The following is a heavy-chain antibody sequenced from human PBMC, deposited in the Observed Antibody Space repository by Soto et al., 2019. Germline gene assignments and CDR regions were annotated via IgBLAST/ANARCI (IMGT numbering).Heavy chain of an antibody. CDR2: ISSSSSTI. CDR1: GFTFSSYS. J-gene: IGHJ6*02. V-gene: IGHV3-48*02. Sequence: GGSLRLSCAASGFTFSSYSMNWVRQAPGKGLEWVSYISSSSSTIYYADSVKGRFTISRDNAKNSLYLQMNSLRDEDTAVYYCARDKKSAGTSWTYYYYYGMDVWGQGTTVTVSS. D-gene: IGHD2-2*01. CDR3: ARDKKSAGTSWTYYYYYGMDV.